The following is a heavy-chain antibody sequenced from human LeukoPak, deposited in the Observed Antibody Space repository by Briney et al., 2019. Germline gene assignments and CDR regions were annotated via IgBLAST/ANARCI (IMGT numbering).Heavy chain of an antibody. CDR2: IIPIFGTA. CDR1: GGTFSSYA. CDR3: ARDRSWGDTEYFQH. J-gene: IGHJ1*01. Sequence: GASVKVSCKASGGTFSSYAISWVRQAPGQGLEWMGRIIPIFGTANYVQKFQGRVTITTDESTSTAYLELSSLRPEDTAVYYCARDRSWGDTEYFQHWGQGTLVTVSS. D-gene: IGHD2-21*02. V-gene: IGHV1-69*05.